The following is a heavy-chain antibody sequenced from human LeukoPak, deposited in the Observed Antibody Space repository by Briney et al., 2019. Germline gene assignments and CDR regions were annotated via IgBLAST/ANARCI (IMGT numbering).Heavy chain of an antibody. CDR3: GRDKGDGSYYGMDV. Sequence: GGSLRLSCAASGLTFSGYSLNWVRQAPGKGLEWVSSISGRGGDIFYADSVKGRFTISRDNAKNSLYLQMNSLRVEDTAVYYCGRDKGDGSYYGMDVWGQGTTVIVSS. CDR1: GLTFSGYS. V-gene: IGHV3-21*01. D-gene: IGHD5-24*01. CDR2: ISGRGGDI. J-gene: IGHJ6*02.